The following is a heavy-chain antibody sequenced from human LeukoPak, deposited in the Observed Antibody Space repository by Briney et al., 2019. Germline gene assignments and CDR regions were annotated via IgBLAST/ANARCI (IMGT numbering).Heavy chain of an antibody. V-gene: IGHV4-61*05. J-gene: IGHJ4*02. CDR3: ARQYYYDSSGYFDY. CDR2: IYYSGSA. CDR1: GGSFSSSSYY. Sequence: SETLSLTCTVSGGSFSSSSYYWGWIRQPPGKGLEWIGYIYYSGSANYNPSLKSRVTISVDTSKNQFSLKLSSVTAADTAVYYCARQYYYDSSGYFDYWGQGTLVTVSS. D-gene: IGHD3-22*01.